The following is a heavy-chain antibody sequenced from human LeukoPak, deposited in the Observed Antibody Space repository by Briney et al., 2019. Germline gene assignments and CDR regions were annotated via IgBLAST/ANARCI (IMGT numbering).Heavy chain of an antibody. CDR3: ARLSAHSGSHHDY. J-gene: IGHJ4*02. Sequence: ASVKVSCKAAGYTFTSYAMNWVRQAPGQGLEWMGWINTNTGNPMYAQGFTGRFVFSLDTSVSTAYLQISSLKAEDTAVYYCARLSAHSGSHHDYWGQGTLVTVSS. CDR2: INTNTGNP. V-gene: IGHV7-4-1*02. CDR1: GYTFTSYA. D-gene: IGHD1-26*01.